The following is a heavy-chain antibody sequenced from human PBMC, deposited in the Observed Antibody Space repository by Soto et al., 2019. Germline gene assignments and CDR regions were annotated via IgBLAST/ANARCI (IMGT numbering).Heavy chain of an antibody. CDR1: GFTFSSYA. D-gene: IGHD5-18*01. J-gene: IGHJ6*04. CDR2: ISYDGSNK. Sequence: GGSLRLSCAASGFTFSSYAMHWVRQAPGKGLEWVAVISYDGSNKYYADSVKGRFTISRDNSKNTLYLQMNSLRAEDTAVYYCARELRGYSKKSYYYYGMDVWGKGTTVTVPS. CDR3: ARELRGYSKKSYYYYGMDV. V-gene: IGHV3-30-3*01.